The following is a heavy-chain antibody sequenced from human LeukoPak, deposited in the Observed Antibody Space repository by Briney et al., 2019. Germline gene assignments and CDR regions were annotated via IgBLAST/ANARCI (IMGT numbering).Heavy chain of an antibody. CDR2: IYSAGAT. D-gene: IGHD2-2*01. CDR1: GFTVSDNY. J-gene: IGHJ5*02. Sequence: PGWSLRLSCAASGFTVSDNYMTWVRQAPGKGLEWVSSIYSAGATHYAESVKGRFTISRDNSKNTLYLQMNSLRAEDTAVYYCARGGRYCSSTSCYYWFDPWGQGTLVTVSS. V-gene: IGHV3-53*01. CDR3: ARGGRYCSSTSCYYWFDP.